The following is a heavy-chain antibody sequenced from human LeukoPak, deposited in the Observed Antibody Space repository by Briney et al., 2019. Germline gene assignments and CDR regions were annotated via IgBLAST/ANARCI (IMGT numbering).Heavy chain of an antibody. CDR1: GYTFTSYA. Sequence: GSVKVSCKASGYTFTSYAMHWVRQAPGQRLEWMGWINAGNGNTKYSQKFQGRVTITRDTSASTAYMELSILRSEDTAVYYCARGSSILTGYTLLYWGQGTLVTVSS. CDR3: ARGSSILTGYTLLY. J-gene: IGHJ4*02. CDR2: INAGNGNT. V-gene: IGHV1-3*01. D-gene: IGHD3-9*01.